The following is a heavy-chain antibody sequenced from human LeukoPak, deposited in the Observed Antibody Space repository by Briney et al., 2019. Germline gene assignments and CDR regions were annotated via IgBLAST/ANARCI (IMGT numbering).Heavy chain of an antibody. J-gene: IGHJ4*02. CDR2: ISGFNGIT. Sequence: ASVKVSCKASGYTFTNYGLSWVRQAPGQGLEWMGWISGFNGITNYAQRLRGRVTMTTDTSTNTAYMELRSLRSDDTAVYYCARDPGIYYHDSSGRFDYWGQGTLVTVSS. CDR3: ARDPGIYYHDSSGRFDY. V-gene: IGHV1-18*01. CDR1: GYTFTNYG. D-gene: IGHD3-22*01.